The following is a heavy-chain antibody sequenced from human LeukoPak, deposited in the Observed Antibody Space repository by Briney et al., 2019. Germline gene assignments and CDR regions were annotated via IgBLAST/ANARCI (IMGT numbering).Heavy chain of an antibody. CDR2: IYYSGST. Sequence: PSETLSLTCTVSGGSISSSTYYWGWIRQPPGKGLGWIGSIYYSGSTYYSPSLKSRLTISIDTSKNQFSLKLSSVTAADTAVYYCAREGRWFGELTRGIIDYWGQGTLVTVSS. V-gene: IGHV4-39*07. J-gene: IGHJ4*02. CDR3: AREGRWFGELTRGIIDY. D-gene: IGHD3-10*01. CDR1: GGSISSSTYY.